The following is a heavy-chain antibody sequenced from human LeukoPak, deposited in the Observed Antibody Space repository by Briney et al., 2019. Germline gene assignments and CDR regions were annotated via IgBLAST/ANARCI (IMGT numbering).Heavy chain of an antibody. CDR3: ARGGIGPYSYFDC. CDR1: GYTFSNYA. Sequence: PGESLKVSCKASGYTFSNYAVHWVRQAPGQRLEWMGWINADNANTKYSQEFQGRVTISRDTSASTAYMELSSLKSEDMAVYYCARGGIGPYSYFDCWGQGTLVTVSS. D-gene: IGHD1-1*01. CDR2: INADNANT. J-gene: IGHJ4*02. V-gene: IGHV1-3*03.